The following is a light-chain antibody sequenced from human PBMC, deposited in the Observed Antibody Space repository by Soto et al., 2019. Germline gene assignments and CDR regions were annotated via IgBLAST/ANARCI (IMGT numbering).Light chain of an antibody. Sequence: DIVLTQSPGTLSLSPGERATLSCRASQSVTSTYLAWYQQKPGQAPRLRIYGASTRATGIPDRFSGSGSGTHFTLTISRLEPEDFAVYYCQQYGSSPPFTFGPGTKVDIK. CDR2: GAS. CDR3: QQYGSSPPFT. V-gene: IGKV3-20*01. CDR1: QSVTSTY. J-gene: IGKJ3*01.